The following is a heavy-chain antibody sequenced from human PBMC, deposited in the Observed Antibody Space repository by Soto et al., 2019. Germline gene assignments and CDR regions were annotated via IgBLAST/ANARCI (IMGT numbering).Heavy chain of an antibody. V-gene: IGHV3-11*06. Sequence: QVQVVESGGGLVKPGGSLRLSCAASGFTFSDYYMNLIRQAPGKGLEWVSYISSSSDYTKYADSVKGRFTISRDNAKSSLYLQMNSLRAEDTAVYYCARGGVRGTTSRGQVYNWGQGTLVTVSS. D-gene: IGHD1-7*01. CDR1: GFTFSDYY. J-gene: IGHJ4*02. CDR2: ISSSSDYT. CDR3: ARGGVRGTTSRGQVYN.